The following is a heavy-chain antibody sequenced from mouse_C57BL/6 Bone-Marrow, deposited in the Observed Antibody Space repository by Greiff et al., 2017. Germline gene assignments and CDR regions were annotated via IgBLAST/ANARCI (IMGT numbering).Heavy chain of an antibody. J-gene: IGHJ2*01. Sequence: EVHLVESGGGLVQPGGSMKLSCVASGFTFSNYWMNWVRQSPEKGLEWVAQIRLKSDNYATHYAESVKGRFTISRDDSKSSVYLQMNNLRAEDTGIYYCVPRYYYGMGRGQGTTLTVSS. CDR3: VPRYYYGMG. D-gene: IGHD1-1*01. CDR2: IRLKSDNYAT. CDR1: GFTFSNYW. V-gene: IGHV6-3*01.